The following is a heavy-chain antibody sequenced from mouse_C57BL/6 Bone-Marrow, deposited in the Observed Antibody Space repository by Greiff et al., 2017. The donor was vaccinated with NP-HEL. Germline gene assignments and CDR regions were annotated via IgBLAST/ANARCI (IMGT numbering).Heavy chain of an antibody. CDR1: GFNIKDDY. V-gene: IGHV14-4*01. CDR2: IDPENGDT. J-gene: IGHJ2*01. Sequence: VQLKESGAELVRPGASVKLSCTASGFNIKDDYMHWVKQRPEQGLEWIGWIDPENGDTEYASKFQGKATITADTSSNTAYLQLSSLTSEDTAVYYCTTPFYYGSTYWGQGTTLTVAS. D-gene: IGHD1-1*01. CDR3: TTPFYYGSTY.